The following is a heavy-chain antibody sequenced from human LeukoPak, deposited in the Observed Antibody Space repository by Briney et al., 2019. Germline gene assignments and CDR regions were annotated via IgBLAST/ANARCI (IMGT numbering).Heavy chain of an antibody. J-gene: IGHJ4*02. Sequence: TGGSLRLSCTASGFTFINYALHWVRQAPGMGLEYVSSMTSYGGSAYHGNSVKGRFTISRDNSKNTLYLHMDRLRVDDTAVYYCTRSWIGVSGSRLPFGYWGQGTVVTVSS. CDR2: MTSYGGSA. CDR3: TRSWIGVSGSRLPFGY. CDR1: GFTFINYA. D-gene: IGHD3-22*01. V-gene: IGHV3-64*01.